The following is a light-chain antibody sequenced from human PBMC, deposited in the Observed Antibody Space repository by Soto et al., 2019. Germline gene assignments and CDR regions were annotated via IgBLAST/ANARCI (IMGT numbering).Light chain of an antibody. CDR1: QSVLYSSDNKNY. CDR2: WAS. CDR3: QQYYNIPFT. Sequence: DIVMTQSPDSLAVSLGERATINCKSSQSVLYSSDNKNYLAWYQQKPGQPPNLLIYWASTRESGVPDRFSGSGSETDFTLTISSLQAEDVRVYYCQQYYNIPFTLPPGTNVNIK. J-gene: IGKJ3*01. V-gene: IGKV4-1*01.